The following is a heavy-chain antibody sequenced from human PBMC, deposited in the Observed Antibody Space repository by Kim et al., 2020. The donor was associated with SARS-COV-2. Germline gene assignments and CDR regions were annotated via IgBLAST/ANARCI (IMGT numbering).Heavy chain of an antibody. Sequence: SVKVSCKASGGTFSSYSVSWVRQAPGQGLEWVGRIIPVLGVTNYAQKFQGRVTLSADTSTSTVFMDLTSLTTDDTAVFFCAIIWFGESADYSDYMDVRGGVTVSGEKRTGRVFRDRAGRGTGDTGGFLWGIIWFGGSAEYAEYRGVWGKGTTVTVS. D-gene: IGHD3-10*01. V-gene: IGHV1-69*10. J-gene: IGHJ6*03. CDR1: GGTFSSYS. CDR2: IIPVLGVT. CDR3: AIIWFGESADYSDYMDVRGGVTVSGEKRTGRVFRDRAGRGTGDTGGFLWGIIWFGGSAEYAEYRGV.